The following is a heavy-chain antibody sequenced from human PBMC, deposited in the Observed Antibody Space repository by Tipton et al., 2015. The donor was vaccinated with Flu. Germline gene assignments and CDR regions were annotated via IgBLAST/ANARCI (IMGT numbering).Heavy chain of an antibody. J-gene: IGHJ5*02. CDR3: ARRFHGISGYQWWFDP. Sequence: QSGAEVKKPGESLKISCKGSGYSFTSYWIGWVRQMPGKGLEWMGTIYPGDSDTRYSPSFQGQVTISADKSISTAYLQWSSLKASDTAMYYCARRFHGISGYQWWFDPWGQGTLVTVSS. CDR2: IYPGDSDT. V-gene: IGHV5-51*03. D-gene: IGHD3-22*01. CDR1: GYSFTSYW.